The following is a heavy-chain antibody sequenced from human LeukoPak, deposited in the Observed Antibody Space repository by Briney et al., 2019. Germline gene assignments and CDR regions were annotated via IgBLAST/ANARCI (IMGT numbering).Heavy chain of an antibody. J-gene: IGHJ4*02. CDR1: GYTFTNYD. CDR3: GREGFDY. CDR2: MSPNSGNT. Sequence: ASVKVSCKASGYTFTNYDINWVRQATGQGLEWMGYMSPNSGNTGYAQKFQGRVTITKDTSISTAYMELSSLRSEDTAVYYCGREGFDYWGQGTLVTVSS. V-gene: IGHV1-8*03.